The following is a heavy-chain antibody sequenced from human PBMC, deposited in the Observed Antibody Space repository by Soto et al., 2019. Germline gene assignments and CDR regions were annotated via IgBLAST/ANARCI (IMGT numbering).Heavy chain of an antibody. Sequence: GGSLRLSCAASGFTFSSYSMNWVRQAPGKGLEWVSYISSSSSTIYYADSVKGRFTISRDNAKNSLYLQMNSLRAEDTAVYYCALGCSGGSCYFSHYYYYYMDVWGKGTTVTVSS. CDR2: ISSSSSTI. CDR3: ALGCSGGSCYFSHYYYYYMDV. J-gene: IGHJ6*03. V-gene: IGHV3-48*01. CDR1: GFTFSSYS. D-gene: IGHD2-15*01.